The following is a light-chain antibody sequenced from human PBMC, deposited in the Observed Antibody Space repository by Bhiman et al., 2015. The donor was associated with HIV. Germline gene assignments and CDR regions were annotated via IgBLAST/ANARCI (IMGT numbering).Light chain of an antibody. V-gene: IGLV3-27*01. J-gene: IGLJ1*01. Sequence: SYELTQPSSVSVSPGQTARITCSGDVLAKKYARWFQQKPGQSPVVVIYKDSERPSGIPERFSGSSSGTTVTLTIRGAQPLDEADYYCQAWDTGTAVFGTGTKVTVL. CDR2: KDS. CDR1: VLAKKY. CDR3: QAWDTGTAV.